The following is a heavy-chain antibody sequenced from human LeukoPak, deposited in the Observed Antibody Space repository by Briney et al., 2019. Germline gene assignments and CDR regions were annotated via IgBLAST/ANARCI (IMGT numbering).Heavy chain of an antibody. CDR3: LQRGFDY. D-gene: IGHD3-16*01. V-gene: IGHV3-7*01. Sequence: GGSLRLSCAASGFTFSSYWMHWVRQAPGKGLEWVANVKPDGRDKHYVDSVEGRFTISRDDAKNSLYLQMNSLRVEDTAVYYCLQRGFDYWGQGALVTVSS. J-gene: IGHJ4*02. CDR2: VKPDGRDK. CDR1: GFTFSSYW.